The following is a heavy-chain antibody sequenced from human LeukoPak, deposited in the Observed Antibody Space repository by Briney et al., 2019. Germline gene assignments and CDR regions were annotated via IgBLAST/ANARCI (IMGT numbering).Heavy chain of an antibody. CDR3: TRAPYYYDSSGYYYLGYFDY. CDR2: IRSKAYGGTT. Sequence: GGSLRLSCTASGFTFGDYAMSWSRQAPGKGLEWVGFIRSKAYGGTTEYAASVKGRFTISRDDSKSIAYLQMNSLKTEDTAVYYCTRAPYYYDSSGYYYLGYFDYWGQGTLVTVSS. D-gene: IGHD3-22*01. CDR1: GFTFGDYA. V-gene: IGHV3-49*03. J-gene: IGHJ4*02.